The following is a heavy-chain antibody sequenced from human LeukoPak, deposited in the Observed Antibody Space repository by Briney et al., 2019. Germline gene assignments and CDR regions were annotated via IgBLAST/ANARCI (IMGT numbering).Heavy chain of an antibody. D-gene: IGHD6-13*01. CDR1: GGSISSSTYY. V-gene: IGHV4-39*01. CDR2: IYYSGST. Sequence: SETLSLTCTVSGGSISSSTYYWGWIRQPPGKGLEWIGCIYYSGSTFYHPSLKSRVTISVDTSKNQFSLKLGSVASADTAVYYCARGPDYSSSYAANWFDPWGQGTLVTVSS. CDR3: ARGPDYSSSYAANWFDP. J-gene: IGHJ5*02.